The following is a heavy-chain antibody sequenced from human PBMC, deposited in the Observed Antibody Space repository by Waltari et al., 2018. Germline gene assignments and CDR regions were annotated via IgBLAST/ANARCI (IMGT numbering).Heavy chain of an antibody. CDR2: INPSDGGT. J-gene: IGHJ5*02. CDR1: GYTFTAYY. V-gene: IGHV1-46*03. D-gene: IGHD3-3*01. Sequence: QVQLVQSGAEVKKPGASVKVSCAASGYTFTAYYVHWLRRAPGQGLEWMGLINPSDGGTSYAQKFQGRVTLTRDTSTSTVYLELGSLRSEDTAVYYCIREALGAVFGRSSKWFDPWGQGTLVTVSS. CDR3: IREALGAVFGRSSKWFDP.